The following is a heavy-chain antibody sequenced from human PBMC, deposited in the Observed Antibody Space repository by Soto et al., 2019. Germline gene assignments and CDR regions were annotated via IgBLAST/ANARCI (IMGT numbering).Heavy chain of an antibody. CDR2: FYYSGST. CDR3: ARVMDFYGSGSYPPSLVDY. D-gene: IGHD3-10*01. J-gene: IGHJ4*02. V-gene: IGHV4-39*02. Sequence: SETLSRTCSVSVSSIRSSNSYWGWIRHPPGKGLEGIGSFYYSGSTYSTPSPKSRVTISVDTSKNHFPLQLSSVTAADTAVYYCARVMDFYGSGSYPPSLVDYWGQG. CDR1: VSSIRSSNSY.